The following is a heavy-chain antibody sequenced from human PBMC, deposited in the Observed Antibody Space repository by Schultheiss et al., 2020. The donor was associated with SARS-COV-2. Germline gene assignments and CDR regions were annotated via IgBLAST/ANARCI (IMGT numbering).Heavy chain of an antibody. CDR1: GGSISSYY. CDR2: IYYSGST. J-gene: IGHJ5*02. Sequence: SQTLSLTCTVSGGSISSYYWGWIRQPPGKGLEWIGSIYYSGSTYYNPSLKSRVTISVDTSKNQFSLKLSSVTAADTAVYYCAEQWELLWFDPWGQGTLVTVSS. V-gene: IGHV4-39*07. D-gene: IGHD1-26*01. CDR3: AEQWELLWFDP.